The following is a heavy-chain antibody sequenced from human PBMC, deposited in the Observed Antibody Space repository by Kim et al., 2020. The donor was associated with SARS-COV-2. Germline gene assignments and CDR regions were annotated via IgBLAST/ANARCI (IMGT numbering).Heavy chain of an antibody. J-gene: IGHJ3*02. CDR1: GGSFSGYY. Sequence: SETLSLTCAVYGGSFSGYYWSWIRQPPGKGLEWIGEINHSGSTNYNPSLKSRVTISVDTSKNQFSLKLSSVTAADTAVYYCARVLPSRFAFDIWGQGTMVTVSS. D-gene: IGHD3-16*01. CDR3: ARVLPSRFAFDI. CDR2: INHSGST. V-gene: IGHV4-34*01.